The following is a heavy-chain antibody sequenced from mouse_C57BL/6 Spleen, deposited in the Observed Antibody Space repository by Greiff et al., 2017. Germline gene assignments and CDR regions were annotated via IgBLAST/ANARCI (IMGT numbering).Heavy chain of an antibody. CDR3: ARPSSGTVYYFDY. V-gene: IGHV1-55*01. D-gene: IGHD4-1*01. CDR1: GYTFTSYW. Sequence: VQLQQPGAELVKPGASVKMSCKASGYTFTSYWITWVKQRPGQGLEWIGDIYPGSGSTNYNEKFKSKATLTVDTSSSTAYMQLSSLTSEDSAVXYGARPSSGTVYYFDYWGQGTTLTVSS. J-gene: IGHJ2*01. CDR2: IYPGSGST.